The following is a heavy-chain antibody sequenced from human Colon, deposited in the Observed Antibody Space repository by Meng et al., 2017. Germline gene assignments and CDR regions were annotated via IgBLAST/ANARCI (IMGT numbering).Heavy chain of an antibody. D-gene: IGHD2/OR15-2a*01. Sequence: EVQLVESGGGLVEPGASLILSCAAYGFIFNNNRMNWVRQAQGKGLEWVSVIDYGGITTYYADSVKGRFTISRDNAKNSVSLKINNRRTEDTAVYYCVREENDPRDFWGQGTLVTVSS. V-gene: IGHV3-21*01. J-gene: IGHJ4*02. CDR1: GFIFNNNR. CDR2: IDYGGITT. CDR3: VREENDPRDF.